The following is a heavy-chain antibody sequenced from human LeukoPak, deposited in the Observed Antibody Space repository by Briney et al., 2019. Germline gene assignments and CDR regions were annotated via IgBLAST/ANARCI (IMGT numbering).Heavy chain of an antibody. J-gene: IGHJ5*02. CDR3: ARESNSYGYLHWFDP. D-gene: IGHD5-18*01. CDR2: ISGSGGST. Sequence: GGSLRLSCAASGFTFSSYAMSWVRQAPGKGLEWVSAISGSGGSTYYADSVKGRFTISRDNSKNTLYLQMNSLRAEDTAVYYCARESNSYGYLHWFDPWGQGTLVTVSS. V-gene: IGHV3-23*01. CDR1: GFTFSSYA.